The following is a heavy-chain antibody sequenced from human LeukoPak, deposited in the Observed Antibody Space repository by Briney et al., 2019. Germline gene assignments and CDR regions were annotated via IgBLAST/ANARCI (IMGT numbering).Heavy chain of an antibody. V-gene: IGHV3-48*03. CDR3: ARHIVGLGMDV. Sequence: GGSLRLSCAASGFTFSSYEMNWVRQAPGKGLEWVSYISSSGSTIYYADSVKGRFTISRDNAKNSLYLQMNSLRAEDTAVYYCARHIVGLGMDVWGKGTTVTVSS. D-gene: IGHD2-15*01. J-gene: IGHJ6*04. CDR2: ISSSGSTI. CDR1: GFTFSSYE.